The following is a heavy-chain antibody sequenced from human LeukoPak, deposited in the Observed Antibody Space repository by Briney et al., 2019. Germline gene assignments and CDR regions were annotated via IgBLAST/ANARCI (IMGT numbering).Heavy chain of an antibody. J-gene: IGHJ4*02. CDR3: AKGGGSLD. D-gene: IGHD1-26*01. CDR1: GFTFSDYP. Sequence: PGGSLRLSCVASGFTFSDYPMSWVRQVPGEGLEWVSAISDSGGTTDYADSVKGRFIISRDNSKNTLYLQMSSLRAEDTAVYFCAKGGGSLDWGQGTLVTVSS. CDR2: ISDSGGTT. V-gene: IGHV3-23*01.